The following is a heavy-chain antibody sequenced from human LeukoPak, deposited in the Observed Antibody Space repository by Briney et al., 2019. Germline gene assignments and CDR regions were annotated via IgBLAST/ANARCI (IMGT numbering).Heavy chain of an antibody. D-gene: IGHD2-2*01. CDR2: ISSSGSTI. V-gene: IGHV3-11*04. Sequence: PGGSLRLSCAASGFTSSDYYMSWIRQAPGKGLEWVSYISSSGSTIYYADSVKGRFTISRDNAKNSLYLQMNSLRAEDTAVYYCARDTIVVPAADYYMDVWGKGTTVTVSS. J-gene: IGHJ6*03. CDR3: ARDTIVVPAADYYMDV. CDR1: GFTSSDYY.